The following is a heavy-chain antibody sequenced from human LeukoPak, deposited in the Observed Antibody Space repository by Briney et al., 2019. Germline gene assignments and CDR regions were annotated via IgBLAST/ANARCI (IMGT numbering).Heavy chain of an antibody. CDR3: ARLTTMIVAPLQH. J-gene: IGHJ1*01. D-gene: IGHD3-22*01. Sequence: ASVKVSCKXSGYTFTSYGISWVRQAPGQGLEWMGWISAYNGNTNYAQKLQGRVTMTTDTSTSTAYMELRSLRSDDTAVYYSARLTTMIVAPLQHWGQGTLVTVSS. V-gene: IGHV1-18*01. CDR1: GYTFTSYG. CDR2: ISAYNGNT.